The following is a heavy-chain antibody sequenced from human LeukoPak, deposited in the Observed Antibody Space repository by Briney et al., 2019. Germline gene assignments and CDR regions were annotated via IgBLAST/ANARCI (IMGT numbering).Heavy chain of an antibody. CDR3: ARDRDHYYGSGSYLKNAFDI. J-gene: IGHJ3*02. CDR1: GYTFTSYG. V-gene: IGHV1-18*04. CDR2: ISAYNGNT. Sequence: ASVKVSCKASGYTFTSYGINWVRQAPGQGLEWMGWISAYNGNTNYAQKLQGRVTMTTDTSTSTAYMELRSLRSDDTPVYYCARDRDHYYGSGSYLKNAFDIWGQGTMVTVSS. D-gene: IGHD3-10*01.